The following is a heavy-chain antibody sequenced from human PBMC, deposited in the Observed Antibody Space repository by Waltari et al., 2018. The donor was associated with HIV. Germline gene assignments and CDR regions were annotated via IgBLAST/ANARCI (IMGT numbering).Heavy chain of an antibody. D-gene: IGHD5-18*01. V-gene: IGHV3-23*01. CDR3: ATWIQLWSGMDV. CDR2: ISGSGGST. J-gene: IGHJ6*02. CDR1: GFTFSSYA. Sequence: EVQLLECGGGLVQPGGSLRLSCAASGFTFSSYAMSWVSQAPGKGLEWVSAISGSGGSTYYADSVKGRFTISRDNSKNTLYLQMNSLRAEDTAVYYCATWIQLWSGMDVWGQGTTVTVSS.